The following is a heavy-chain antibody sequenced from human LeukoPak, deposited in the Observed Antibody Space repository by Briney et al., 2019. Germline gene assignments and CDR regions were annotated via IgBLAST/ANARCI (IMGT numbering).Heavy chain of an antibody. CDR1: GFTFSSYW. D-gene: IGHD2-15*01. CDR2: INSDGSST. J-gene: IGHJ4*02. Sequence: GGSLRLSCAASGFTFSSYWMRWVRQAPGKGLVWVSRINSDGSSTSYADFVKGRFTISRDNAKNTLYLQMNSLRAEDTAVYYCARGEGCSGGSCYGYCFDYWGQGTLVTVSS. V-gene: IGHV3-74*01. CDR3: ARGEGCSGGSCYGYCFDY.